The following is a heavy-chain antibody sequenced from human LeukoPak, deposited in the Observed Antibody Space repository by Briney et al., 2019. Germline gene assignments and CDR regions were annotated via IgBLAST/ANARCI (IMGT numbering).Heavy chain of an antibody. CDR3: AADSDGLSYFDS. J-gene: IGHJ4*02. Sequence: PSETLSLTCTVSGGSISSSSYYWGWIRQPPGKGLEWIGSLYYSGSTYYNPSLKSRVTISVDTSKNLFSLNLTSVTAADTALYYCAADSDGLSYFDSWGQGTLVTVSS. CDR1: GGSISSSSYY. D-gene: IGHD5-24*01. CDR2: LYYSGST. V-gene: IGHV4-39*02.